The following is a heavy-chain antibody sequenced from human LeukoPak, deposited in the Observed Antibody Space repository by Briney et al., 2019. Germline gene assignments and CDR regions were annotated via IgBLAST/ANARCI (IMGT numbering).Heavy chain of an antibody. D-gene: IGHD3-9*01. V-gene: IGHV3-23*01. J-gene: IGHJ4*02. CDR1: GFTFSSYA. CDR3: AKTEETLTGYYWADY. CDR2: ISGSGGST. Sequence: GGSLRLSCTASGFTFSSYAMSWVRQAPGKGPEWVSTISGSGGSTYYADSVKGRFTISRDNSKNTLYLQMNSLRAEDTAVYYCAKTEETLTGYYWADYWGQGTLVTVSS.